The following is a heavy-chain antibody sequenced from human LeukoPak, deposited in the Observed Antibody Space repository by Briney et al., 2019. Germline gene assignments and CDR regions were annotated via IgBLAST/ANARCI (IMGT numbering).Heavy chain of an antibody. CDR2: ISGYNGHT. Sequence: ASVKVSCKASGYSFSSYGISWLRQAPGQGLEWMGWISGYNGHTNYAESLQGRVTMTTDTSTDTAYMGLRSLTSDDTAVYYCARDSSLAAWGQGTLVIVSS. D-gene: IGHD6-25*01. CDR3: ARDSSLAA. CDR1: GYSFSSYG. V-gene: IGHV1-18*01. J-gene: IGHJ4*02.